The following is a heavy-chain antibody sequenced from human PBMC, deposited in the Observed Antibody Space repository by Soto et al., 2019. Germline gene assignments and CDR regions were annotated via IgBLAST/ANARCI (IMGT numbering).Heavy chain of an antibody. CDR3: ARVPSP. V-gene: IGHV4-30-2*01. Sequence: QLQLQSGSGLVKPSQTLSLTCAVSGGSISSGSYSWSWIRQPPGKGLEWIGYIYHSGSTYYNPSLKSRVTISVDRSKNQFSLKLSSVTAADPAVYYCARVPSPWGQGTLVTVSS. J-gene: IGHJ5*02. CDR1: GGSISSGSYS. CDR2: IYHSGST.